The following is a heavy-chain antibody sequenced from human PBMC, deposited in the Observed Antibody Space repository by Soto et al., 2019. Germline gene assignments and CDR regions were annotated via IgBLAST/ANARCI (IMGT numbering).Heavy chain of an antibody. CDR1: GFTFSMYW. CDR2: INGDGTDT. V-gene: IGHV3-74*03. D-gene: IGHD3-16*01. Sequence: EVQLVESGGGLVQPGGSLRLSCAASGFTFSMYWMHWVRQAPGKGLLWVSRINGDGTDTTYADSVKGRFTISRDNAKNTVYLHMSGLRVEDTAVYYCEREVGRGSGSYYLDYWGQENLVTVSS. CDR3: EREVGRGSGSYYLDY. J-gene: IGHJ4*02.